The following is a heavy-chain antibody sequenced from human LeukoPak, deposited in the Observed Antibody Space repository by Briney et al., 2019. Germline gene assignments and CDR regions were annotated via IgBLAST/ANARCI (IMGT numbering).Heavy chain of an antibody. V-gene: IGHV1-18*01. J-gene: IGHJ4*02. CDR2: ISAYNGNT. CDR3: ARVRQAVAEFPYLRGDFDY. CDR1: GYTFTSYG. D-gene: IGHD6-19*01. Sequence: GASVKVSCKASGYTFTSYGISWVRQAPGQGLEWMGWISAYNGNTNYAQKLQGRATMTTDTSTSTAYMELSSLRSEDTAVYYCARVRQAVAEFPYLRGDFDYWGQGTLVTVSS.